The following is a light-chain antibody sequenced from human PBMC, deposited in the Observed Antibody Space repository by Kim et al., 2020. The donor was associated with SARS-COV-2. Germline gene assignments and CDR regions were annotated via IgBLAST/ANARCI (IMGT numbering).Light chain of an antibody. CDR1: QSLLQRDGNTY. J-gene: IGKJ2*03. V-gene: IGKV2-24*01. CDR2: KVS. Sequence: QPASISCRSSQSLLQRDGNTYLSWLQQGPGQSPRLLIYKVSNRFSGVPDRFSGSGAGSDFTQKISRVEAEDVGLYYCVEASHFPHSFGQGTKLEI. CDR3: VEASHFPHS.